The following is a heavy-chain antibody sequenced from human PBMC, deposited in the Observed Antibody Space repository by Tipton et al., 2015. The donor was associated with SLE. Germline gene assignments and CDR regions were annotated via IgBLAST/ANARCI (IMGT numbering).Heavy chain of an antibody. J-gene: IGHJ4*02. CDR1: GGSISSHY. Sequence: TLSLTCTVSGGSISSHYWSWIRQPPGKGLEWIGEINHSGSTNYNPSLKSRVTITVDTSKNQFSLKLSSVTAADTAVYYCARPRGYCSGGSCPGYFDYWGQGTLVTVSS. D-gene: IGHD2-15*01. CDR2: INHSGST. CDR3: ARPRGYCSGGSCPGYFDY. V-gene: IGHV4-34*01.